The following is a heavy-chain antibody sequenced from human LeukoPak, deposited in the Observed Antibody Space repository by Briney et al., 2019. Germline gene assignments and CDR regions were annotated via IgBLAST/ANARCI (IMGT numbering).Heavy chain of an antibody. Sequence: KASGTLSLTCTVSGASVSSGGYYWSWLRQPPGKGLECIGYIYYSGSTHYHPSLKSRVTISVDTSKNQFSLKVSSVAVADTAVYYCARRGGSGRSFDYWGQGTLVTVSS. D-gene: IGHD3-10*01. CDR1: GASVSSGGYY. CDR2: IYYSGST. V-gene: IGHV4-61*08. CDR3: ARRGGSGRSFDY. J-gene: IGHJ4*02.